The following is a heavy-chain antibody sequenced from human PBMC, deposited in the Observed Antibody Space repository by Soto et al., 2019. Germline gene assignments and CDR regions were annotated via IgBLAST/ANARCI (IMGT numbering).Heavy chain of an antibody. D-gene: IGHD2-21*02. CDR3: ARAIGRTVVTDSDTSDNDTLSPLDS. CDR1: GGTFSNYA. J-gene: IGHJ5*01. CDR2: IIPMLGTS. V-gene: IGHV1-69*13. Sequence: SVKVSCKASGGTFSNYAVSWVRQAPGQGLEWMGGIIPMLGTSSYAQKFRGRLTITADESTTTAYMELNTLRSDDSAVYYCARAIGRTVVTDSDTSDNDTLSPLDS.